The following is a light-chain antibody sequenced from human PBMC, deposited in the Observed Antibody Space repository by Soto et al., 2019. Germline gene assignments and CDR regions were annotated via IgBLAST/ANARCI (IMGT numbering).Light chain of an antibody. V-gene: IGKV3-15*01. CDR2: DAS. CDR3: QQYNSWPIT. CDR1: QSVNSN. J-gene: IGKJ5*01. Sequence: EIVMTQSPATLSASPEERATLSCRASQSVNSNLAWYQQKPGQAPRLLIYDASTRATGIPARFSGSGSGTDFTLTICSLQSEDFAVYYCQQYNSWPITFGQGTRLEIK.